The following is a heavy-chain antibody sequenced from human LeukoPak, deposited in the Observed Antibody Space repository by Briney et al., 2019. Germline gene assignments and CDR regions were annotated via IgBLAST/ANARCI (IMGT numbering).Heavy chain of an antibody. CDR1: GFTFSSYG. J-gene: IGHJ4*02. D-gene: IGHD1-26*01. CDR2: ISYDGSNK. V-gene: IGHV3-30*18. CDR3: AKDQRRSGSYHTLEY. Sequence: GGSLRLSCAASGFTFSSYGMHWVRPAPRKGLEWVAVISYDGSNKYYSHSVKGRFTISRDNSQNTLYLQMNSLRAEDTAVYYCAKDQRRSGSYHTLEYWGQGNLVTVSS.